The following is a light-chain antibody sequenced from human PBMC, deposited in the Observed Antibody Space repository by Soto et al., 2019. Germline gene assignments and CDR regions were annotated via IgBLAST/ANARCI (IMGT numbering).Light chain of an antibody. J-gene: IGKJ4*01. CDR1: QSISSN. Sequence: EMVMTQSPSTLSVSPGERATLSCWASQSISSNLAWYQQKPGQAPRLLIYGASIRATGIPVRFRGSGSGTEFTLTISSLQSEDFAVYYCQHYNNWLTFGGGTKVEIK. V-gene: IGKV3-15*01. CDR2: GAS. CDR3: QHYNNWLT.